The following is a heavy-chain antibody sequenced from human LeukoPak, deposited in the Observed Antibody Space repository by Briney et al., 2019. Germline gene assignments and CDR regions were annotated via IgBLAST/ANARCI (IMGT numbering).Heavy chain of an antibody. CDR2: INRDASER. V-gene: IGHV3-7*01. CDR1: GFTFSSYW. D-gene: IGHD6-13*01. Sequence: GGSLRLSCAASGFTFSSYWMTWVRQAPGKGLEWVANINRDASERYYVDSVKGRFTISRDNAKNSLYLQMNSLRAEDTAVYYCARIAAAGWYYFDYWGQGTLVTVSS. J-gene: IGHJ4*02. CDR3: ARIAAAGWYYFDY.